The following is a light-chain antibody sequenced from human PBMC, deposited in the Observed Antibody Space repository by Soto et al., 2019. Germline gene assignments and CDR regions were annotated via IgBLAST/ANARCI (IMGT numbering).Light chain of an antibody. V-gene: IGKV3-20*01. CDR1: QGVTSSF. CDR3: QQYGGSPPST. J-gene: IGKJ5*01. CDR2: GAT. Sequence: EIVLTQSPGTLSLSPGERATLSCRASQGVTSSFSSWFQQKPDQAPRLLIYGATSRATGIPDRFSGSGSGTDFTLTISRLEPEDFAVYYCQQYGGSPPSTFGQGTRLEIK.